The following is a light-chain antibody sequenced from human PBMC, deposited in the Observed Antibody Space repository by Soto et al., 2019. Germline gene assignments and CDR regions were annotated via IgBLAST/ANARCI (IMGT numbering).Light chain of an antibody. CDR2: GNN. CDR1: SSNIGSNT. Sequence: QSVLTQPPSASGTPGQRVTISCSGSSSNIGSNTVNWYQQLPGTAPKLLIYGNNQRPSGVPDRFSGSKSDTSASLAISGLHSEDEADYYCAAWDDSLNGYVFGTGTKVTVL. CDR3: AAWDDSLNGYV. V-gene: IGLV1-44*01. J-gene: IGLJ1*01.